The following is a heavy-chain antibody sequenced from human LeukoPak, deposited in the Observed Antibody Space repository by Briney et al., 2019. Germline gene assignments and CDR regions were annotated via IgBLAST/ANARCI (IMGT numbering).Heavy chain of an antibody. Sequence: ASVKVSCKASGYTFTSYAMNWVRQAPGQGLEWMGWINTNTGNPTYAQGFTGRFVFSLDTSVSTAYLQISSLKAEDTAVYYCARTGYVSGYSSSWYTLYYFDYWGQGTLVTVSS. CDR2: INTNTGNP. CDR3: ARTGYVSGYSSSWYTLYYFDY. J-gene: IGHJ4*02. D-gene: IGHD6-13*01. V-gene: IGHV7-4-1*02. CDR1: GYTFTSYA.